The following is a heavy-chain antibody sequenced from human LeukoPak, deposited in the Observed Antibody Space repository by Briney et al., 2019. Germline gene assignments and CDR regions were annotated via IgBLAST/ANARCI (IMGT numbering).Heavy chain of an antibody. Sequence: ASVKVSRKASGYTFTGYYMHWVRQAPGQGLEWMGWINPNSGGTNYAQKFQGRVTMTRDTSISTAYMELSRLRSDDTAVYYCARALRVAVSGYYNWFDPWGQGTLVTVSS. J-gene: IGHJ5*02. CDR3: ARALRVAVSGYYNWFDP. V-gene: IGHV1-2*02. CDR1: GYTFTGYY. CDR2: INPNSGGT. D-gene: IGHD3-3*01.